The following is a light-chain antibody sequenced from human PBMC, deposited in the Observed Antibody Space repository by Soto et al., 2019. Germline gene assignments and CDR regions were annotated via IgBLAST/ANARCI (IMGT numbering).Light chain of an antibody. Sequence: QSALTQPASVSGSPGQSITISCTGTSNDVGSYDLVSWYQQHPGKAPKLIIFEGNKRPSWVSNRFSGSKSGNTASLTIAGLLPEDEADYYCCSYADVTTYVFGNGTKLTVL. CDR2: EGN. CDR1: SNDVGSYDL. J-gene: IGLJ1*01. CDR3: CSYADVTTYV. V-gene: IGLV2-23*01.